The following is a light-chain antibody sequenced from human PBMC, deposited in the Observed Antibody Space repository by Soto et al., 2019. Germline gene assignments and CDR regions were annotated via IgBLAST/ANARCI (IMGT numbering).Light chain of an antibody. CDR2: GAS. CDR1: QSVSSSY. CDR3: QQYGSSSIT. V-gene: IGKV3-20*01. Sequence: EIVLTQSPGTLSLSPGERPTLSCRASQSVSSSYLAWYQEKPGQAPRXXIYGASSRATGIPDRFSGSGSGTDLTITISRLEPEDFEVYYCQQYGSSSITFGQGTRLEIK. J-gene: IGKJ5*01.